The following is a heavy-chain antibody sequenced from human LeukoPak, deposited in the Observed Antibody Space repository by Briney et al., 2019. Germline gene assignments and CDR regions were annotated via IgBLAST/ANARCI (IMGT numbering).Heavy chain of an antibody. Sequence: SETLSLTCNVSGASITDAYWRWLRQPPGKGLVWIGYIYYRGGTNYNPSLKSRVAISLDTSKNQFALSLSSVTAADRAVYYCAKVKGGYFYALDSWGQGTLDTVHS. CDR3: AKVKGGYFYALDS. CDR2: IYYRGGT. J-gene: IGHJ4*02. D-gene: IGHD5-12*01. V-gene: IGHV4-59*12. CDR1: GASITDAY.